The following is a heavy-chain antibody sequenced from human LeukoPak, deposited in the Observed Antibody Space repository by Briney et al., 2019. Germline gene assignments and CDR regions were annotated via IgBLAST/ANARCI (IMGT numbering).Heavy chain of an antibody. V-gene: IGHV1-46*01. CDR3: ARGSINYNSGGYYDNPPLDY. D-gene: IGHD3-22*01. CDR1: GYTFTSYY. CDR2: INPNGGST. Sequence: ASVKVSCKASGYTFTSYYMSWVRQAPGQGLEWMGMINPNGGSTNYEQKFQGRVTVTRDTSTSAVYMELSSLRSEDTAVYYCARGSINYNSGGYYDNPPLDYWGQGTLVTVSS. J-gene: IGHJ4*02.